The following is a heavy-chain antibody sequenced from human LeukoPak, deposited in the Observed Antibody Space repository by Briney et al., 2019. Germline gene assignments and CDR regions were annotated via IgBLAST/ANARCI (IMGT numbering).Heavy chain of an antibody. CDR1: GGSFSGYY. Sequence: SETLSLTCAVYGGSFSGYYWSWIRQPPGKGLEWLGEINHSGSTNYNPSLKSRVTISVDTSKNQFSLKLSSVTAADTAVYYCARTVSDYDFWSGYYLPYYYMDVWGKGTTVTVSS. CDR2: INHSGST. CDR3: ARTVSDYDFWSGYYLPYYYMDV. D-gene: IGHD3-3*01. V-gene: IGHV4-34*01. J-gene: IGHJ6*03.